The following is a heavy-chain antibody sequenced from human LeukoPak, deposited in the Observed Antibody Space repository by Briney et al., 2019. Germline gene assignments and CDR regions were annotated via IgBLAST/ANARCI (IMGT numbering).Heavy chain of an antibody. J-gene: IGHJ5*02. CDR2: INDSGGST. D-gene: IGHD1-26*01. CDR1: GFTFSSYA. Sequence: PGGSLRLSCAASGFTFSSYAMSWVRQAPGKGLEWVSAINDSGGSTYYADSVKGRFTISRDNSKNTLYLQMNSLRAEDTAVYYCAKDHPGIPSHWFDPWGQGTLVTVSS. V-gene: IGHV3-23*01. CDR3: AKDHPGIPSHWFDP.